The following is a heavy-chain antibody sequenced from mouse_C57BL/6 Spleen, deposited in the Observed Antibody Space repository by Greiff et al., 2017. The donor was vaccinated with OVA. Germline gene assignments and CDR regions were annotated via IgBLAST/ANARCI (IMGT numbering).Heavy chain of an antibody. Sequence: QVQLQQSGAELVKPGASVKMSCKASGYTFTSYWITWVKQRPGQGLEWIGDIYPGSGCTNYNEKFKSKATMTVDTSTSTAYMQLSSLTSEYSAVNYCARWYYGNYGAMDYWGQGTSVTVSS. CDR1: GYTFTSYW. CDR3: ARWYYGNYGAMDY. V-gene: IGHV1-55*01. D-gene: IGHD2-1*01. CDR2: IYPGSGCT. J-gene: IGHJ4*01.